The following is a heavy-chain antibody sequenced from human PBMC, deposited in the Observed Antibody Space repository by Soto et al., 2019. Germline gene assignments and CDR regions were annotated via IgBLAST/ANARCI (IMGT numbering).Heavy chain of an antibody. Sequence: PSETLSLTCTVSGGSISSSSYYWGWIRQPPGKGLEWIGSIYYSGSTYYNPSLKSRVTISVDTSKNQFSMKLSSVTAADTAVYYCARHGNKGGVIAPFDYWGQGTLVTVSS. CDR2: IYYSGST. CDR3: ARHGNKGGVIAPFDY. J-gene: IGHJ4*02. CDR1: GGSISSSSYY. D-gene: IGHD3-16*02. V-gene: IGHV4-39*01.